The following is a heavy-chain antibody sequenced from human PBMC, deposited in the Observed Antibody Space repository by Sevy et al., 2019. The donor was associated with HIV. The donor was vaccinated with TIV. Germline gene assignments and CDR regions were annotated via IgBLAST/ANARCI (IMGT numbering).Heavy chain of an antibody. D-gene: IGHD2-8*01. CDR2: LSFGCGEI. V-gene: IGHV3-23*01. J-gene: IGHJ4*02. CDR3: AREGCTKPHDY. Sequence: GGSLRLSCAASGFTFSKYSMSWVRQPPGKGLEWVSTLSFGCGEINYADSVKGRLTISRDNSKSSVYLQMHNLRPEDTAVYYCAREGCTKPHDYWGQGTLVTVSS. CDR1: GFTFSKYS.